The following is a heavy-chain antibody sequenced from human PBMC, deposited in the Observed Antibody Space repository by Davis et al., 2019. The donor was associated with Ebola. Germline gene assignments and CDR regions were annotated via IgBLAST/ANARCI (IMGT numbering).Heavy chain of an antibody. D-gene: IGHD4-23*01. J-gene: IGHJ5*02. V-gene: IGHV1-46*01. CDR2: INPSGGST. CDR1: GYTFTSYY. Sequence: ASVKVSCKASGYTFTSYYMHWVRQAPGQGLEWMGIINPSGGSTSYAQKLQGRVTMTTDTSTSTAYMELSSLRSEDTAVYYCAREDYAGWFDPWGQGTLVTVSS. CDR3: AREDYAGWFDP.